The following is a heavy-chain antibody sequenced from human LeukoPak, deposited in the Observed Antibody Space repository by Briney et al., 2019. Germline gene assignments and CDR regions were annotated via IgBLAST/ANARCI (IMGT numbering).Heavy chain of an antibody. D-gene: IGHD3-22*01. CDR1: GFTFSTYS. CDR3: SRDGYQYYYDSSGYKYYFDY. J-gene: IGHJ4*02. CDR2: ISSSSSYI. Sequence: GGSLRLSCAASGFTFSTYSMNWVRQAPGKGLEWVSSISSSSSYIYYADSVKGRFTISNDNPKNSLYLQMNSLRAEDTAVYYCSRDGYQYYYDSSGYKYYFDYWGQGTLVTVSS. V-gene: IGHV3-21*01.